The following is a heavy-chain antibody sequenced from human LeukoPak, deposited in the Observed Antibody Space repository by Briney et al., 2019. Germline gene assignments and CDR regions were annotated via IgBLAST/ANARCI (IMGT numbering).Heavy chain of an antibody. D-gene: IGHD3-22*01. CDR3: ARDRYYDTSVTDAFDI. J-gene: IGHJ3*02. CDR2: IYSSGST. CDR1: GGSISSYY. V-gene: IGHV4-4*07. Sequence: SETVSLTCTVSGGSISSYYWSWIRQPAGKGREWIGRIYSSGSTNYNPSLKSRVTMSVDTSKNQFSLTLSSVTAADTAAYYCARDRYYDTSVTDAFDIWGQGTMVTVSS.